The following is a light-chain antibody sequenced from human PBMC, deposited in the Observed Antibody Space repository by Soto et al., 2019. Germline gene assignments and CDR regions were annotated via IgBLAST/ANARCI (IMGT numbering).Light chain of an antibody. CDR3: QQGYSTVLYT. V-gene: IGKV1-39*01. J-gene: IGKJ2*01. Sequence: DIQMTQSPSSLSASVGDRVTITCRASQSISNYINWYQQKPGKAPKLLIYAASSLQSGVPSRFSGSGSGTDFTLTISSLQPEDFATYYCQQGYSTVLYTFGQGTKLEI. CDR1: QSISNY. CDR2: AAS.